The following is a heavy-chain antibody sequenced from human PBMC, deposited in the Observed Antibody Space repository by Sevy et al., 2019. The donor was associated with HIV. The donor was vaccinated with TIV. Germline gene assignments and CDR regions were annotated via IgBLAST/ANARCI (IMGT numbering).Heavy chain of an antibody. V-gene: IGHV3-30*18. J-gene: IGHJ6*02. CDR1: GFTFSSYG. CDR2: ISYDGSNK. D-gene: IGHD4-17*01. CDR3: AKDEGGDYDYYYYGMDV. Sequence: GGSLRLSCAASGFTFSSYGMHWVRQAPGKGLEWVAVISYDGSNKYYADSVKGRFTISRDNSKNTLYLQMNSLRAEDTAVYYCAKDEGGDYDYYYYGMDVWGQGTTVTVSS.